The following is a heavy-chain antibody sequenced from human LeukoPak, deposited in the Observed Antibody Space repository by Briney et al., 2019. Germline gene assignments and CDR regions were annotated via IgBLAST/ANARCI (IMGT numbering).Heavy chain of an antibody. CDR3: ARAGKWTPYNYYYGMDV. Sequence: QPGGSLRLSCAASGFTVSGNYMSWVRLAPGKGLEWVSLISAANIAYYADSVKGRFTISRDNAKNTLYLQMNSLRAEDTALYYCARAGKWTPYNYYYGMDVWGQGTTVTVSS. CDR1: GFTVSGNY. V-gene: IGHV3-53*01. J-gene: IGHJ6*02. D-gene: IGHD3-16*01. CDR2: ISAANIA.